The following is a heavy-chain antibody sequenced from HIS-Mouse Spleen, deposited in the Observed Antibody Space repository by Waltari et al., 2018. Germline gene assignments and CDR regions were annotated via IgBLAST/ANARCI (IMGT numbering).Heavy chain of an antibody. J-gene: IGHJ2*01. D-gene: IGHD6-13*01. CDR3: AREIPYSSSWYDWYFDL. Sequence: QLQLQASGPGLVKPSETLSLTCTVSGGSISSSSYYWGWIRQPPGKGLEWIGSIYYSGSNYYNPSLKSRVTISVDTSKNQFSLKLSSVTAADTAVYYCAREIPYSSSWYDWYFDLWGRGTLVTVSS. CDR2: IYYSGSN. V-gene: IGHV4-39*07. CDR1: GGSISSSSYY.